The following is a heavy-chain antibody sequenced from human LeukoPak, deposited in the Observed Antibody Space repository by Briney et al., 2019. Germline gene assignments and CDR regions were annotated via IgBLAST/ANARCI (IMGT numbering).Heavy chain of an antibody. J-gene: IGHJ6*03. V-gene: IGHV3-74*01. D-gene: IGHD4-17*01. CDR2: INSDGSST. CDR1: GFTFSSYW. CDR3: AKTGLYGDYYYYYMDV. Sequence: GGSLRLSCAASGFTFSSYWMHWVRQAPGKGLVWVSRINSDGSSTSYADSVKGRFTISRDNSKNTLYLQMNSLRAEDTAVYYCAKTGLYGDYYYYYMDVWGKGTTVTVSS.